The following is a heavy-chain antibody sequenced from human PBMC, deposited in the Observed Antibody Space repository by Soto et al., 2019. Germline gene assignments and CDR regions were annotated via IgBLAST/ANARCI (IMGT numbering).Heavy chain of an antibody. Sequence: VASVKVSCKASGYTFTSYAMHWVRQAPGQRLEWMGWINAGNGNTKYSQKFQGRVTITRDTSASTAYMELSSLRSEDTAVYYCAAKFYYCSSTSCYSPYYYGMDVWGQGTTVTVS. CDR3: AAKFYYCSSTSCYSPYYYGMDV. CDR1: GYTFTSYA. D-gene: IGHD2-2*02. CDR2: INAGNGNT. J-gene: IGHJ6*02. V-gene: IGHV1-3*01.